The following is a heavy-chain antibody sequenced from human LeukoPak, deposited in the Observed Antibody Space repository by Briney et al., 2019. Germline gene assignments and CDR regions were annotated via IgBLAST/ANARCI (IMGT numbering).Heavy chain of an antibody. D-gene: IGHD6-6*01. V-gene: IGHV4-59*01. Sequence: SETLSLTCTVSGGSISSYYWSWIRQPPGKGLEGLGYIYYSGSTNYNTSLKSRVTISVDTSKNHFSRKLRSVTAADTAVYYCARSESSSSIYYYGMDVWGQGTTVTVSS. J-gene: IGHJ6*02. CDR3: ARSESSSSIYYYGMDV. CDR1: GGSISSYY. CDR2: IYYSGST.